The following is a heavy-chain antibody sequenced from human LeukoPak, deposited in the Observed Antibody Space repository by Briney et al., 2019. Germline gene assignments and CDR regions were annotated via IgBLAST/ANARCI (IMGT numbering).Heavy chain of an antibody. D-gene: IGHD6-6*01. CDR3: ARLQGIAARHINRYYFDY. CDR2: IYYSGST. CDR1: GDSISGSSYY. Sequence: SETLSLTCTVSGDSISGSSYYWGWIRQPPGKGLEWIGSIYYSGSTYYNPSLKSRVTISVDTSKNQFSLKLSSVTAADTAVYYCARLQGIAARHINRYYFDYWGQGTLVTVSS. J-gene: IGHJ4*02. V-gene: IGHV4-39*01.